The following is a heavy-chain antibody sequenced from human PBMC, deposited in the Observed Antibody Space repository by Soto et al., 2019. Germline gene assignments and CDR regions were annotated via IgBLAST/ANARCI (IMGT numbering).Heavy chain of an antibody. CDR1: GRSISCGDYS. Sequence: SETLSLTCTVSGRSISCGDYSWTWLRQPPGTGLEWIGDINHSGSTNYNPSLKSRVTISVDTSKNQFSLKLTSVTAADTAVYYCARDKITGLFDYWGQGTLVTVSS. J-gene: IGHJ4*02. V-gene: IGHV4-30-2*01. D-gene: IGHD2-8*02. CDR3: ARDKITGLFDY. CDR2: INHSGST.